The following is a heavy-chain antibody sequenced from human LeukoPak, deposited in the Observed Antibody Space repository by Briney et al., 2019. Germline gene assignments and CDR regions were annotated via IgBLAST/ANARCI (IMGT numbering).Heavy chain of an antibody. D-gene: IGHD3-16*01. CDR3: ARGIRSPLFDY. CDR2: INTYNGDT. J-gene: IGHJ4*02. V-gene: IGHV1-18*01. Sequence: GASVKVSCKASGYTFTHYGITWVRQAPGQGLAWMGWINTYNGDTKCAQKLQGGVTMTTDTSTSTAFMELRSLRSDDSAVYYCARGIRSPLFDYWGLGTLVTVSP. CDR1: GYTFTHYG.